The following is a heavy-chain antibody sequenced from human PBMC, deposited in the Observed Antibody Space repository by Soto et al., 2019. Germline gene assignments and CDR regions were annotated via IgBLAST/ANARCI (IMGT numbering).Heavy chain of an antibody. Sequence: EVQLLESGGGLVQPGGSLRLSCAASGFTLSSYAMSWVRQAPGKGLEWVSAISGSGGSTYYADSVKGRFTISRDNSKNTLYLQMNSLRAEDTAVYYCAKDRSGWYDAFDIWGQGTMVTVSS. CDR1: GFTLSSYA. D-gene: IGHD6-19*01. V-gene: IGHV3-23*01. CDR3: AKDRSGWYDAFDI. CDR2: ISGSGGST. J-gene: IGHJ3*02.